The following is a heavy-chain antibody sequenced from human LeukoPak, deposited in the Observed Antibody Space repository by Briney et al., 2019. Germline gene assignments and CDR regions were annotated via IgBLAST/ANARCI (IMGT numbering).Heavy chain of an antibody. Sequence: GGSLRLSCVASQFTVSSNYMRWVRQALGKGLEWVSVIYSGGSTYYADSVKGRFTISRDNSKNTLYLQMNSLRAEDTAVYYCARGGIAAAGPDYWGQGTLVTVSS. CDR2: IYSGGST. D-gene: IGHD6-13*01. J-gene: IGHJ4*02. CDR1: QFTVSSNY. CDR3: ARGGIAAAGPDY. V-gene: IGHV3-53*01.